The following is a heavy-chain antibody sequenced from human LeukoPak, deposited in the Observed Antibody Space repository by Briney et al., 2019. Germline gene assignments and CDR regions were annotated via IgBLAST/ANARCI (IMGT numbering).Heavy chain of an antibody. Sequence: SETLSLTCTVSGGSISSYYWSWIRQPPGKGLEWIGEIYHSGSTNYNPSLKSRVTISVDTSKNQFSLKLYSVTAADTAVYYCARGGDYGDYVFHYWGQGTLVTVSS. CDR1: GGSISSYY. CDR2: IYHSGST. J-gene: IGHJ4*02. CDR3: ARGGDYGDYVFHY. V-gene: IGHV4-34*01. D-gene: IGHD4-17*01.